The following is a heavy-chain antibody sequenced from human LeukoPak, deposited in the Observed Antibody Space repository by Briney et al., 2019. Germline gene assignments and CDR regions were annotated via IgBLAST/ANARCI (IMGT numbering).Heavy chain of an antibody. CDR1: GFTFSGYS. D-gene: IGHD6-13*01. CDR2: ISSSSSTI. Sequence: PGGSLRLSCAASGFTFSGYSMNWVRQAPGKGLEWISYISSSSSTIYYADSVKGRFTISRDNAKNSLYLQMNTLRAEDTAVYYGARDPFSSSSFDYWGQGTLVTVSS. CDR3: ARDPFSSSSFDY. V-gene: IGHV3-48*01. J-gene: IGHJ4*02.